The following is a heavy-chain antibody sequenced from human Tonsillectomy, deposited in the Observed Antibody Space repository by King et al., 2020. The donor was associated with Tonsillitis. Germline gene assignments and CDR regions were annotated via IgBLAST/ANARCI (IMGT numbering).Heavy chain of an antibody. CDR3: ATIKGGEESQLIYQWFREIYFDY. CDR1: GGTFSRNA. Sequence: VQLVESGAEVKKPASSVKVSCKASGGTFSRNAIGWLRQAPGQGLEWMGGIIPIFNTTTYAQKFRGRVSITADESTSTAFMELNNLRSEDTAVYFCATIKGGEESQLIYQWFREIYFDYWGQGTLVTVSS. D-gene: IGHD3-10*01. V-gene: IGHV1-69*01. J-gene: IGHJ4*02. CDR2: IIPIFNTT.